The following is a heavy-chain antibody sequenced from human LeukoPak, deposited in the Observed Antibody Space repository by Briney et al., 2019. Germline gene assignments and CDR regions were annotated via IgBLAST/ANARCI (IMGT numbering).Heavy chain of an antibody. V-gene: IGHV1-69*13. CDR1: GYTFTGYY. D-gene: IGHD3-3*01. CDR2: IIPIFGTA. J-gene: IGHJ4*02. Sequence: SVKVSCKASGYTFTGYYMHWVRQAPGQGLEWMGGIIPIFGTANYARKFQGRVTITADESTSTAYMELSSLRSEDTAVYYCARETIFDGYFDYWGQGTLVTVSS. CDR3: ARETIFDGYFDY.